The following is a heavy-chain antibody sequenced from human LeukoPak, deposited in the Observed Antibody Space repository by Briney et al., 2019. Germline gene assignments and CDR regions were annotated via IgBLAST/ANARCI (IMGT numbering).Heavy chain of an antibody. CDR2: IIPILGIA. V-gene: IGHV1-69*04. CDR1: GGTFSSYA. CDR3: ARALGYYNDSSGYYEGY. J-gene: IGHJ4*02. Sequence: ASVKVSCKASGGTFSSYAISWVRQAPGQGLEWMGRIIPILGIANYAQKFQGRVTITADKSTSTAYMELSSLRSEDTAVYYCARALGYYNDSSGYYEGYWGQGTLVTVSS. D-gene: IGHD3-22*01.